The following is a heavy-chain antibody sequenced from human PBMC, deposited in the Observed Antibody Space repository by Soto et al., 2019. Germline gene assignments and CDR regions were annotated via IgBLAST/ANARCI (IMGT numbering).Heavy chain of an antibody. Sequence: QVQLVQSGAEVKKPGASVKVSCKASGYTFTSYGISWVRQAPGQGLEWMGWISAYNGNTNYAQKLQGRVTMTTDTSTSTAYMELRSLRSDDTAVYYCARGFEPPDPDSPYSSSLHGFDYWGQGTLVTVSS. CDR1: GYTFTSYG. J-gene: IGHJ4*02. V-gene: IGHV1-18*01. CDR3: ARGFEPPDPDSPYSSSLHGFDY. D-gene: IGHD6-6*01. CDR2: ISAYNGNT.